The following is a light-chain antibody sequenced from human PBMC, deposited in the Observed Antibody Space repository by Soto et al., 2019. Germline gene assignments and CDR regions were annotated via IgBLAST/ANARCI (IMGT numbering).Light chain of an antibody. CDR1: NSDVGAYNY. Sequence: QSVLTQPASVAGSPGQSISISCTGTNSDVGAYNYVSWYQHHPGKAPKLLISEVTNRPSGVSGRFSGSKSGNTASLTIFGLPAEDEADYYCCAYTANSHHVFG. CDR2: EVT. CDR3: CAYTANSHHV. J-gene: IGLJ6*01. V-gene: IGLV2-14*01.